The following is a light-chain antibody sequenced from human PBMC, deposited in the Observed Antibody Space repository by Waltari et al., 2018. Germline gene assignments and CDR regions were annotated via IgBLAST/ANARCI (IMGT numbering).Light chain of an antibody. CDR3: QQYYTTPWT. CDR1: QNVLYSSNNKNY. J-gene: IGKJ1*01. Sequence: DIVMTQSPGSLAVSLGERATINCKSSQNVLYSSNNKNYIAWYQQKSGQPPKLPIYWTSTRESGVPDRFIGSGSGTDFALTISSLQAEDVAVYYCQQYYTTPWTFGQGTKVEIK. CDR2: WTS. V-gene: IGKV4-1*01.